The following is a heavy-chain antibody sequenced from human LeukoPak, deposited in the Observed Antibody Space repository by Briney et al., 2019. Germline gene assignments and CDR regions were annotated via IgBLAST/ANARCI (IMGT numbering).Heavy chain of an antibody. CDR3: AKGRDYSNYWGADY. J-gene: IGHJ4*02. CDR2: ISGSGGST. D-gene: IGHD4-11*01. CDR1: RFTFSSYA. V-gene: IGHV3-23*01. Sequence: PGGSLRLSCAASRFTFSSYAMSWVRQAPGKGLEWGSAISGSGGSTYYADSVKGRFTISRDNSKNTLYLQMNSLRAEDTAVYYCAKGRDYSNYWGADYWGQGTLVTVSS.